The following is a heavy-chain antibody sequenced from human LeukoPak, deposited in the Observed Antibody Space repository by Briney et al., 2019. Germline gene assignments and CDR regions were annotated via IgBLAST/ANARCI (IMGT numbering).Heavy chain of an antibody. CDR3: AKGEKWELPNWFDP. D-gene: IGHD1-26*01. CDR1: GFTFSSYG. J-gene: IGHJ5*02. CDR2: IRYDGGNK. Sequence: GGSLRLSCAASGFTFSSYGMHWVRQTPGKGLQWVAFIRYDGGNKYYADSVKGRFTISRDNSKNSLYLQMNSLRTEDTALYYCAKGEKWELPNWFDPWGQGTLVTVSS. V-gene: IGHV3-30*02.